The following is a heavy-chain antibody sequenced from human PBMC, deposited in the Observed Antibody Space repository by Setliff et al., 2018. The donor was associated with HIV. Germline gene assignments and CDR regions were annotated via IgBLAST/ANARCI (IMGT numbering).Heavy chain of an antibody. CDR2: ISGSGGSP. Sequence: GGSLRLSCAASGLTFSSYAMSWVRQAPGKGLEWVSSISGSGGSPYYADSVKGRFTISRDNSKNTLYLQMNSLRAEDTAVYYCARPGNRWSFDYWGQGILVTVSS. V-gene: IGHV3-23*01. J-gene: IGHJ4*02. D-gene: IGHD3-3*01. CDR3: ARPGNRWSFDY. CDR1: GLTFSSYA.